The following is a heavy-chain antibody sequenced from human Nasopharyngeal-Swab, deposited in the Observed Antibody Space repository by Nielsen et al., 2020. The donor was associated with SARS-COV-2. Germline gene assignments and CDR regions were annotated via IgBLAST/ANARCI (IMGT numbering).Heavy chain of an antibody. CDR2: ISYDGSNK. Sequence: GSLKISCAASGFTFSSYAMHWVRQAPGKGLEWVAVISYDGSNKYYADSVKGRFTISRDNSKNTLYLQMNSLRAEDTAVYYCAQTYDYVWGNDYWGQGTLVTVSS. V-gene: IGHV3-30-3*01. CDR1: GFTFSSYA. D-gene: IGHD3-16*01. CDR3: AQTYDYVWGNDY. J-gene: IGHJ4*02.